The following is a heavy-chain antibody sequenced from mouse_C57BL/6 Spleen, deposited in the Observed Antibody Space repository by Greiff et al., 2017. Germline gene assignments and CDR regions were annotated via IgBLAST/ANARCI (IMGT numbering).Heavy chain of an antibody. CDR3: NWVVAYYYAMDY. J-gene: IGHJ4*01. V-gene: IGHV1-15*01. CDR1: GYTFTDYE. Sequence: QVQLQQSGAELVRPGASVTLSCKASGYTFTDYEMHWVKQTPVHGLEWIGAIDPETGGTAYNQKFKGKDILTADKSSSTAYMELRSLTSEDSAVXYCNWVVAYYYAMDYWGQGTSVTVSS. CDR2: IDPETGGT. D-gene: IGHD1-1*01.